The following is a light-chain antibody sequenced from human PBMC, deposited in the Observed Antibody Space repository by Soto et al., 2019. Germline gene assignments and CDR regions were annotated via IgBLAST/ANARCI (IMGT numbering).Light chain of an antibody. CDR2: DAS. CDR3: QHRSDGPPRLT. Sequence: EIVLTQSPATLSLSPGERATLSWGASRSVSSYLAWYQQKPGQAPRLLISDASYRATGIPARFSGSESATAFTLTISSLEPEDFAVYYCQHRSDGPPRLTFGGGTKVEIK. J-gene: IGKJ4*01. V-gene: IGKV3-11*01. CDR1: RSVSSY.